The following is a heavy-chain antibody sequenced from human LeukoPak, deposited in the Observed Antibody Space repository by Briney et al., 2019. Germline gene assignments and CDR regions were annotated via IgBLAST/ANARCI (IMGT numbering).Heavy chain of an antibody. J-gene: IGHJ4*02. Sequence: ASVKVSCKASGYTFTSYYMHWVRQAPGQGLEWMGIFNPSGGSTSYAQKFQGRVTMTRDTSTSTVYMELSSLRSEDTAVYYCARDRVGLPYFDYWGQGTLVTVSS. V-gene: IGHV1-46*01. CDR3: ARDRVGLPYFDY. CDR2: FNPSGGST. CDR1: GYTFTSYY.